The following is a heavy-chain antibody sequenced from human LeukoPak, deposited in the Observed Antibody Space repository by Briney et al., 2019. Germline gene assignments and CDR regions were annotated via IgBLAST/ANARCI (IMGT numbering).Heavy chain of an antibody. V-gene: IGHV1-2*02. CDR3: ARDPGYCSGGSCFNWFDP. J-gene: IGHJ5*02. D-gene: IGHD2-15*01. CDR2: INPNSGGT. CDR1: GYTFTGYY. Sequence: ASVKVSCKASGYTFTGYYMHWVRQAPGQGLEWMGWINPNSGGTNYAQKFQGRVTMTRDTSISTAYMELSRLRSDDTAVYYCARDPGYCSGGSCFNWFDPWGLGTLVTVSS.